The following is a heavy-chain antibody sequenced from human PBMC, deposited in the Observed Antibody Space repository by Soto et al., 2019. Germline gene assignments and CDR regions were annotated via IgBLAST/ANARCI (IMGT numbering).Heavy chain of an antibody. V-gene: IGHV3-30*18. J-gene: IGHJ3*02. CDR2: ISYDGSNK. D-gene: IGHD1-1*01. CDR3: AEEDDSGHRRKALDI. Sequence: QVQLVESGGGVVQPGRSLRLSCAASGFTFSNYGMHWVRQAPGKGLEWVAVISYDGSNKYYADSVKGRFTISRDNSKNKMYQQMIYLRAENMAVYYCAEEDDSGHRRKALDIWGQGTMVTVSS. CDR1: GFTFSNYG.